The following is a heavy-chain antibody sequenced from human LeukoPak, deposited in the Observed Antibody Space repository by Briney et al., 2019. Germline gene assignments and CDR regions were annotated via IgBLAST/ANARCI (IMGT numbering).Heavy chain of an antibody. CDR3: ARDAYDSSGYSFDY. J-gene: IGHJ4*02. D-gene: IGHD3-22*01. Sequence: SQTLSLTCTVSGGSISSGSYYWSWIRQPAGKGLEWIGEIYHSGNTNYNPSLKSRVTISVDKSKNQFSLKLSSVTAADTAVYYCARDAYDSSGYSFDYWGQGTLVTVSS. CDR2: IYHSGNT. CDR1: GGSISSGSYY. V-gene: IGHV4-61*09.